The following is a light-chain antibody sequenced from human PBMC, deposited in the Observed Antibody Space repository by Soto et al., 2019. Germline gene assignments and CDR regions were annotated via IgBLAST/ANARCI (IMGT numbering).Light chain of an antibody. CDR3: MQALQTPRT. Sequence: DIVMTQSPLSLPVTPGEPASISCRSSQSLLHSDGYNSFDWYLQKPGQSPQLLIYLGSNRASGVADRFSGSGSGKDFTLKISRVEAEDVGVYYCMQALQTPRTFGQGTKVEI. CDR2: LGS. J-gene: IGKJ1*01. V-gene: IGKV2-28*01. CDR1: QSLLHSDGYNS.